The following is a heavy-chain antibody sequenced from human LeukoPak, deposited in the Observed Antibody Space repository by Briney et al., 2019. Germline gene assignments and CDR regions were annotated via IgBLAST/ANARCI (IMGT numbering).Heavy chain of an antibody. J-gene: IGHJ4*02. Sequence: GGSLRLSCAASGFTFSSYAMHWVRQAPGKGLEWVAVISYDGSNKYYADSVKGRFTISRDNSKNTLYLQMNSLRAEDTAVYYCARYCSSTSCYEGSFDYWGQGTLVTVSS. CDR2: ISYDGSNK. CDR3: ARYCSSTSCYEGSFDY. CDR1: GFTFSSYA. V-gene: IGHV3-30-3*01. D-gene: IGHD2-2*01.